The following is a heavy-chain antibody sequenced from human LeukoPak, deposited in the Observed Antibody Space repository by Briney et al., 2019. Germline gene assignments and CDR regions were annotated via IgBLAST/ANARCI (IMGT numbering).Heavy chain of an antibody. CDR2: AGRDGSEK. V-gene: IGHV3-7*01. Sequence: SGGSLRLSCAASGFTFSDYWMTWVRQVPGKGLEWVANAGRDGSEKNYVDSVEVRFTIARDNAKKSLDLEMNSLRVEDTALYYCAKVGTWELQRVFENWGQGTLVTVSS. CDR1: GFTFSDYW. D-gene: IGHD1-26*01. J-gene: IGHJ4*02. CDR3: AKVGTWELQRVFEN.